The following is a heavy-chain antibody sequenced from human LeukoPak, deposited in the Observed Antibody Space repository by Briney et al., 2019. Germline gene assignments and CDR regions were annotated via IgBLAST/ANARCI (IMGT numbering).Heavy chain of an antibody. V-gene: IGHV3-23*01. D-gene: IGHD1-26*01. CDR1: GFTFSSYA. CDR3: AKYGPQDSGSSHFDY. Sequence: GGSLRLSCAASGFTFSSYAMSWVRQAPGKGLERVSAIRDSGSSTHYADSVKGRFTTSRDNSKNTLFLQMNSLRAEDTAIYYCAKYGPQDSGSSHFDYWGQGALVTVSS. CDR2: IRDSGSST. J-gene: IGHJ4*02.